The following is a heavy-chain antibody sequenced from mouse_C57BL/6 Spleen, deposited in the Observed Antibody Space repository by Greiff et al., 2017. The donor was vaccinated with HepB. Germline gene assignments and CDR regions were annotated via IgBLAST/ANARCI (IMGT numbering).Heavy chain of an antibody. J-gene: IGHJ3*01. D-gene: IGHD2-4*01. CDR1: GFTFSNYW. Sequence: EVKVEESGGGLVQPGGSMKLSCVASGFTFSNYWMNWVRQSPEKGLEWVAQIRLKSDNYATHYAESVKGRFTISRDDSKSSVYLQMNNLRAEDTGIYYCTAVYYDYVKGAWFAYWGQGTLVTVSA. CDR3: TAVYYDYVKGAWFAY. V-gene: IGHV6-3*01. CDR2: IRLKSDNYAT.